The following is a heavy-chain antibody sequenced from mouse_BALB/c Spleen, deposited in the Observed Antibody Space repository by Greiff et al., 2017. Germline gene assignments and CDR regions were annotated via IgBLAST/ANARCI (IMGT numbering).Heavy chain of an antibody. CDR1: GFTFSSYG. D-gene: IGHD2-3*01. J-gene: IGHJ4*01. V-gene: IGHV5-6-3*01. CDR3: ARNGYYRAMDY. Sequence: DVHLVESGGGLVQPGGSLKLSCAASGFTFSSYGMSWVRQTPDKRLELVATINSNGGSTYYPDSVKGRFTISRDNAKNTLYLQMSSLKSEDTAMYYCARNGYYRAMDYWGQGTSVTVSS. CDR2: INSNGGST.